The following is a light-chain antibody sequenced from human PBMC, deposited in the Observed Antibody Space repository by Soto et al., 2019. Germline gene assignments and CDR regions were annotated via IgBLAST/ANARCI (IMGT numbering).Light chain of an antibody. CDR1: NIETKS. CDR2: DDR. J-gene: IGLJ2*01. Sequence: SYELTQPPSVSVASGQTARIACGGDNIETKSVHWSQQKPGQAPVLVVYDDRDRPSGIPERFSGSNSGNAATLTIRRVEAGDEADYYCQVWDSTSEHVVFGGGTKLTVL. CDR3: QVWDSTSEHVV. V-gene: IGLV3-21*02.